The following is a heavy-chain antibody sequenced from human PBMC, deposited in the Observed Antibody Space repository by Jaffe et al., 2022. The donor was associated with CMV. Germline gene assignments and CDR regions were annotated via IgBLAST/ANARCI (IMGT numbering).Heavy chain of an antibody. CDR1: GYTFTGYY. CDR3: ARADIDHNSGYYGGFDH. CDR2: INPNSGGT. J-gene: IGHJ4*02. V-gene: IGHV1-2*02. D-gene: IGHD6-19*01. Sequence: QVQLVQSGAEVKKPGASVKVSCKASGYTFTGYYMHWVRQAPGQGLEWMGWINPNSGGTKYAQKFQGRVTMTRDTSITTAYMELSRLRSDDTAVYYCARADIDHNSGYYGGFDHWGQGTLVTVSS.